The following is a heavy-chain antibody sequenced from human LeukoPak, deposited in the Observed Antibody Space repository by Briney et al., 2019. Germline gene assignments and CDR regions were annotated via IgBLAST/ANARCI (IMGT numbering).Heavy chain of an antibody. CDR2: IYYSGGT. CDR3: ARDRSRIYDFEY. J-gene: IGHJ4*02. D-gene: IGHD6-13*01. CDR1: GGSISSSTYY. Sequence: SSETLSLTCTVSGGSISSSTYYWGWIRQPPGKGPEWIGSIYYSGGTYYNPSLKSRVTISVDTSKNQFSLKLSSVTAADTAVYYCARDRSRIYDFEYWGQGTLVTVSS. V-gene: IGHV4-39*07.